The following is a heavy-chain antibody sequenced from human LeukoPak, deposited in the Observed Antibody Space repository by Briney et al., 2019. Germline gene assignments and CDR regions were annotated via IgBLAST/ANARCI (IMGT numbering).Heavy chain of an antibody. CDR3: ARDRLGSGSYRVYYYYGMDV. Sequence: GGSLRLSCVASGFTVSSNYMSWVRQAPGKGLEWVSVIYSGGSTYYADSVKGRFTISRDNSKNTLYLQMNSLRAEDTAVYYCARDRLGSGSYRVYYYYGMDVWGQGTTVTVSS. D-gene: IGHD3-10*02. V-gene: IGHV3-66*01. CDR1: GFTVSSNY. CDR2: IYSGGST. J-gene: IGHJ6*02.